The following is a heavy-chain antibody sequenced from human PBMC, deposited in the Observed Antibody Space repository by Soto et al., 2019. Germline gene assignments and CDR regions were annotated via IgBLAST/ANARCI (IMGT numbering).Heavy chain of an antibody. CDR2: IWYDGSNK. CDR3: AREIEVATITLCGLDY. D-gene: IGHD5-12*01. J-gene: IGHJ4*02. V-gene: IGHV3-33*01. Sequence: GGSLRLSCAASGFTFSSYGMHWVRQAPGKGLEWVAVIWYDGSNKYYADSVKGRFTISRDNSKNTLYLQMNSLRAEDTAVYYCAREIEVATITLCGLDYWGQGTLVTVSS. CDR1: GFTFSSYG.